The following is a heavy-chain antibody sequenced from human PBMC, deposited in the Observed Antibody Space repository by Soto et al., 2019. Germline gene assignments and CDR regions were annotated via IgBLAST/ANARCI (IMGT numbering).Heavy chain of an antibody. Sequence: SETLYLTCAVYGGSFSGYYWRWIRQPPGRGLEWIGEINYSGSTNYNPSLKSRVTISVDTPKNQFSLKLSSVTAADKALYYCARDTASKDYDSHSHYTHFDSWGQGALVT. CDR3: ARDTASKDYDSHSHYTHFDS. CDR2: INYSGST. D-gene: IGHD3-22*01. CDR1: GGSFSGYY. J-gene: IGHJ5*01. V-gene: IGHV4-34*01.